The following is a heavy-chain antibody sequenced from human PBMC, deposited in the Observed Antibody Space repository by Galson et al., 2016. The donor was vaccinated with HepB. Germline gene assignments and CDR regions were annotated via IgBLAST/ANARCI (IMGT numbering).Heavy chain of an antibody. D-gene: IGHD6-13*01. Sequence: SLRLSCAASGFTVSNYYMSWVRQAPGKGLEGVSGIYSGGDTNYADSVKGRFTISRDNSNNTLYLQMNSLSAEDTAVYYCASSPSAGYWGQGTLVTVSS. V-gene: IGHV3-66*01. J-gene: IGHJ4*02. CDR1: GFTVSNYY. CDR3: ASSPSAGY. CDR2: IYSGGDT.